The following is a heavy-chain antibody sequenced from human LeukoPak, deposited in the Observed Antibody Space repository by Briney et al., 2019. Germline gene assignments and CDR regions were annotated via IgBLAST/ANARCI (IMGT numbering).Heavy chain of an antibody. D-gene: IGHD3-3*01. CDR1: GFTFSSYA. CDR2: ISGSGGST. V-gene: IGHV3-23*01. J-gene: IGHJ4*02. CDR3: AKVGVVIREGYFDY. Sequence: GGSLRLSCAASGFTFSSYAMSCVRQAPGKGLEWFSAISGSGGSTYYADSVKGRFTISRDNSKNTLYLQMNSLRAEDTAVYYCAKVGVVIREGYFDYWGQGTLVTVSS.